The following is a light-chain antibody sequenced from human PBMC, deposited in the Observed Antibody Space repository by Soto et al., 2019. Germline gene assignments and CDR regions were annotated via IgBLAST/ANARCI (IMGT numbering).Light chain of an antibody. CDR2: GTS. CDR1: QSVSSSY. J-gene: IGKJ1*01. CDR3: QQYGSSPT. V-gene: IGKV3-20*01. Sequence: ETVLTQSPGTLSLSPGERATLSCRASQSVSSSYLGWYQQKPGQAPRLLIYGTSSRATGIPDRFSGSGSGTDFILTISRLEPEDFAVYYCQQYGSSPTFGQGTKVEI.